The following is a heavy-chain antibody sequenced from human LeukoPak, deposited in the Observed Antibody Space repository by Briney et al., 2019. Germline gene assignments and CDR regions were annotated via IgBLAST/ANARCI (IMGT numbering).Heavy chain of an antibody. CDR2: IYYSGST. V-gene: IGHV4-59*08. J-gene: IGHJ3*02. CDR1: GGSITNYY. CDR3: ARLGGLGYCSSTSCTRGNDAFDI. Sequence: PSETLSLTCSLSGGSITNYYWSWIRQPPGKGLEWIGYIYYSGSTNYNPSLKSRVTISVDTSKNQFSLKLSSVTAADTAVYYCARLGGLGYCSSTSCTRGNDAFDIWGQGTMVTVSS. D-gene: IGHD2-2*01.